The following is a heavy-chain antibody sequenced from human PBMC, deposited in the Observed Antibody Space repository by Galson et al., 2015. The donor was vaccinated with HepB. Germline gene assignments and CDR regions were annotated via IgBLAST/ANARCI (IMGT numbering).Heavy chain of an antibody. Sequence: SVKVSCKASGGTFSSYAISWVRQAPGQGLEWMGGIIPIFGIANYAQKFQGRVTITADESTSTAYMELSSLRSEDTAVYYCARAQAVVPAAMVDYYYGMDVWGQGTTVTVSS. V-gene: IGHV1-69*13. D-gene: IGHD2-2*01. CDR1: GGTFSSYA. CDR2: IIPIFGIA. J-gene: IGHJ6*02. CDR3: ARAQAVVPAAMVDYYYGMDV.